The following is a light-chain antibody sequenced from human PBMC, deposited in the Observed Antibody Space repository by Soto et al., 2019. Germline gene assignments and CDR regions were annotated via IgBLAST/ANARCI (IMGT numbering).Light chain of an antibody. CDR3: QSYDNSLSGSL. V-gene: IGLV1-40*01. CDR2: DDT. J-gene: IGLJ3*02. Sequence: QSALTQPPSVSGAPGQRVTISCTGSSSNIGAGYDVHWYQHLPGTAPKLLIYDDTLRPSGVPDRFSGSKSGTSASLAITGLQADDEADYYCQSYDNSLSGSLFGGGTKLTVL. CDR1: SSNIGAGYD.